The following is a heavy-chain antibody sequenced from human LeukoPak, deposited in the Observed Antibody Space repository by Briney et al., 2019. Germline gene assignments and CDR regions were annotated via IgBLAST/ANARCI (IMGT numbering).Heavy chain of an antibody. Sequence: GGSLRLSCAASGFTFSSHGMNWVRQAPGKGLNWVSSISSSSSYIYYADSVTGRFTLSRDNAKRTLYLQRNSLRAEDTAVYYCARAGSSGWYETDYWGQGTLVTVSS. V-gene: IGHV3-21*01. CDR1: GFTFSSHG. CDR3: ARAGSSGWYETDY. J-gene: IGHJ4*02. CDR2: ISSSSSYI. D-gene: IGHD6-19*01.